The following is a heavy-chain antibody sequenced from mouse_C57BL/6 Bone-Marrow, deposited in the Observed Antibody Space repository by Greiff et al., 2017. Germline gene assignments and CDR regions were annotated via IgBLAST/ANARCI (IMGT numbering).Heavy chain of an antibody. J-gene: IGHJ2*01. CDR2: IDPSDSYT. CDR1: GYTFTSYW. CDR3: ARLNWYYIDY. D-gene: IGHD4-1*01. V-gene: IGHV1-69*01. Sequence: QVQLQQPGAELVMPGASVKLSCKASGYTFTSYWMHWVKQRPGQGLEWIGEIDPSDSYTNYNQKFKGKSTLTVDKSSSTAYMQLSSLTSEDSAVYYCARLNWYYIDYWGQGTTLTVSS.